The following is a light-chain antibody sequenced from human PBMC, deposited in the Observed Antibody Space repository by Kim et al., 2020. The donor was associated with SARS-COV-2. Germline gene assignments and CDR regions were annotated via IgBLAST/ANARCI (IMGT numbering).Light chain of an antibody. J-gene: IGLJ3*02. CDR2: LNSDVSH. CDR3: QTWGTGIRV. V-gene: IGLV4-69*01. Sequence: QPVLTQSPSASASLGASVKLTCTLSSGHSSYAIAWHQQQPEKGPRYLMKLNSDVSHSKGDGIPDRFSGSSSGAERYLTISSLQSEDEADYYCQTWGTGIRVFGGGTQLTVL. CDR1: SGHSSYA.